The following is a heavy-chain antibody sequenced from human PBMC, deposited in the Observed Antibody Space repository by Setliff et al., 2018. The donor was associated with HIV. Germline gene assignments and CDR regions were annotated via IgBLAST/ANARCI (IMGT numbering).Heavy chain of an antibody. CDR2: IYYSGST. Sequence: SETLSLTCTVSGGSINSSSYYWGWIRQPPGKGLEWIGSIYYSGSTYYNPSLKSRVTISVDTSKNQFSLKLSSVTAADTAVYYCATAEYDLWTGYYYPFDYWGQGTLVTVSS. CDR1: GGSINSSSYY. V-gene: IGHV4-39*01. D-gene: IGHD3-3*01. J-gene: IGHJ4*02. CDR3: ATAEYDLWTGYYYPFDY.